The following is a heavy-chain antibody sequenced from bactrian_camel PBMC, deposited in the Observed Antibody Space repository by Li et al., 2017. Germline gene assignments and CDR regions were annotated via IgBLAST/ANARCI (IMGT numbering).Heavy chain of an antibody. V-gene: IGHV3S61*01. D-gene: IGHD3*01. CDR1: AYSSGYYC. CDR2: IDTGEEDT. CDR3: AAVAEGRTVEGGDSLWTLFESGY. J-gene: IGHJ4*01. Sequence: HVQLVESGGNSVLAGGSLRLSCTFSAYSSGYYCMGWFRQGPGKEREAVAVIDTGEEDTYYADSVKGRFTVFKGNAGKTLYLQMNSLRPEDTAMYYCAAVAEGRTVEGGDSLWTLFESGYWGQGTQVTVS.